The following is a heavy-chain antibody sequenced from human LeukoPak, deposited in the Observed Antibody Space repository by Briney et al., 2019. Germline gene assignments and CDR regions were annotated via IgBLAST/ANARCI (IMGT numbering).Heavy chain of an antibody. V-gene: IGHV4-59*12. D-gene: IGHD5-18*01. J-gene: IGHJ4*02. Sequence: PSETLSLTCTVSGGSISNYYWSWIRQPPGKGLEWIGYIYYSGSTNYNPSLKSRVTISVDTSKNQFSLKLSSVTAADTAVYYCARGGYSYGGFDYWGQGTLVTVSS. CDR3: ARGGYSYGGFDY. CDR2: IYYSGST. CDR1: GGSISNYY.